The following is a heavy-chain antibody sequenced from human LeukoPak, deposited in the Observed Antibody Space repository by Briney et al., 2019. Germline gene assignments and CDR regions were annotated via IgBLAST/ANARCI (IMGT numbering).Heavy chain of an antibody. D-gene: IGHD5-24*01. Sequence: GGSLRLSCAASGFTVSSNYMSWVRQAPGKGLEWVSVIYSGGSTYYADSVKGRFTISRDNSKNTLYLQMNSLRAEDTAVYYCARGEMATIAGAFDTWGQGTMVTVSS. V-gene: IGHV3-53*01. J-gene: IGHJ3*02. CDR3: ARGEMATIAGAFDT. CDR2: IYSGGST. CDR1: GFTVSSNY.